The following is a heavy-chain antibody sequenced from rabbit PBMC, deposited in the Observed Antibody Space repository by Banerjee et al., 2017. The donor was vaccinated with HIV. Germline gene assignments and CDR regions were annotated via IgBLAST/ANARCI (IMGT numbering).Heavy chain of an antibody. CDR1: GIDFSSSYY. CDR2: IYAGSSGST. Sequence: QQQLEESGGGLVKPGGTLTLTCKASGIDFSSSYYMCWVRQAPGKGLEWIACIYAGSSGSTYYASWAKGRFTISKTSSTTVTLQMTSLTAADTATYFCARVLYSSGTYGGGFDPRGQGTLVTVS. V-gene: IGHV1S45*01. J-gene: IGHJ2*01. CDR3: ARVLYSSGTYGGGFDP. D-gene: IGHD4-1*01.